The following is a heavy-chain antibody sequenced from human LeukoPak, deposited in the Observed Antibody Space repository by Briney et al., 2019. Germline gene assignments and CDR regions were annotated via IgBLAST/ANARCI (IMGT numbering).Heavy chain of an antibody. Sequence: GGSLRLSCAASGFTFDYYWMHWVRQPPGKGLMWVSRINTDGSNTHYAASVKGRFTTSRDNAKNSLYLQMNSLRAEDTAVYYCARDRAYYDFWSGYYTIDYWGQGTLVTVSS. CDR2: INTDGSNT. J-gene: IGHJ4*02. D-gene: IGHD3-3*01. V-gene: IGHV3-74*01. CDR3: ARDRAYYDFWSGYYTIDY. CDR1: GFTFDYYW.